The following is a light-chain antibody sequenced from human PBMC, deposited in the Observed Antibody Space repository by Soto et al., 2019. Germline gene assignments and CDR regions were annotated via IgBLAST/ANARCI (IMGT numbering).Light chain of an antibody. CDR3: QQRSNWPIT. Sequence: EIVMTQSPATLSVSPGERATLSCRASQSVSSNLAWYQQKPGQAPRVLIYDASNRAPGIPARFSGSGSGTDFTLTISSLEPEDFAVYYCQQRSNWPITFGQGTRLEIK. CDR2: DAS. J-gene: IGKJ5*01. CDR1: QSVSSN. V-gene: IGKV3-11*01.